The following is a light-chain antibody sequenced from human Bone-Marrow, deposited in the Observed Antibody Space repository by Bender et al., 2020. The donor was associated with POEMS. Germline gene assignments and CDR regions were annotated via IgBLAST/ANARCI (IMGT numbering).Light chain of an antibody. J-gene: IGLJ2*01. V-gene: IGLV2-14*03. Sequence: QSALTQPASVSGSPGQSITISCTGTTSDVGGYNYVSWYQQHPGKAPKLMIYDVSSRPSGVSNRFSGSKSGNTASLTISGLQAEDEAHYYCSSYAGSHVVFGGGTKLTVL. CDR1: TSDVGGYNY. CDR2: DVS. CDR3: SSYAGSHVV.